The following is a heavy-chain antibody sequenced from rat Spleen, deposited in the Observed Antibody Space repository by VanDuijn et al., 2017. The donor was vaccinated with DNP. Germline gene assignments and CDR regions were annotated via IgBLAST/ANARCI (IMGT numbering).Heavy chain of an antibody. CDR1: GFTFSDSA. CDR3: TTFEGRNA. J-gene: IGHJ4*01. CDR2: IIYDGSHT. Sequence: EVKLVESGGGLVQPGRSLKLSCAASGFTFSDSAMAWVRQSPKMGLEWVATIIYDGSHTFYRDSVQGRFIISRDNAKTTLNLQMDSLRSEDTATYYCTTFEGRNAWGQGTSVTVSS. V-gene: IGHV5S10*01. D-gene: IGHD1-11*01.